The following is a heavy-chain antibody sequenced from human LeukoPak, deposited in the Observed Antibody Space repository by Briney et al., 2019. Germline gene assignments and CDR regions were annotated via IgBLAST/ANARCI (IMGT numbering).Heavy chain of an antibody. V-gene: IGHV3-21*01. D-gene: IGHD1-1*01. J-gene: IGHJ6*02. CDR3: ARDNSPDDDYYGMDV. CDR2: ISSTSTYI. CDR1: GFTFSSYS. Sequence: GGSLRLSCAASGFTFSSYSMNWVRQAPRKGLEWVSSISSTSTYISYADSVRGRFTISRDNAKSSLYLQMNSLRAEDTAVYHCARDNSPDDDYYGMDVWGQGTTVTVSS.